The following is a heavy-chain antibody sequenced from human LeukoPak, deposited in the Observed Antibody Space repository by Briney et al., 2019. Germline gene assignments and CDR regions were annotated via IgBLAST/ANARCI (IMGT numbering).Heavy chain of an antibody. Sequence: GGSLRLSCVVSGFTFSTSAMSWVRQAPGKGLEWVSGISESGGSTYYADSVKGRFTSSRDNSKNTLYLQMNSLRAEDTAVYYCARIVGAIAQNWFDPWGQGTLVTVSS. V-gene: IGHV3-23*01. D-gene: IGHD1-26*01. CDR2: ISESGGST. CDR3: ARIVGAIAQNWFDP. CDR1: GFTFSTSA. J-gene: IGHJ5*02.